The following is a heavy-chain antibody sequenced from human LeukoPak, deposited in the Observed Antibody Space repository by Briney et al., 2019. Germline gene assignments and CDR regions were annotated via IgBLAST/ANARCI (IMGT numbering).Heavy chain of an antibody. D-gene: IGHD4-17*01. V-gene: IGHV1-18*01. CDR2: ISAYNGNT. CDR3: ARSKLTTVTTLVRWFDP. Sequence: GASVKVSCKASGYTFTSYGISWVRQAPGQGLEWMGWISAYNGNTNYAQKLQSRVTMTTDTSTSTAYMELRSLRSDDTAVYYCARSKLTTVTTLVRWFDPWGQGTLVTVSS. CDR1: GYTFTSYG. J-gene: IGHJ5*02.